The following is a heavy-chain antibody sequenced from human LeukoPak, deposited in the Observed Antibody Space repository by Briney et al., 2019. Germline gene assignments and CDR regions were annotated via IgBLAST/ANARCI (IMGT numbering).Heavy chain of an antibody. Sequence: GGSLRLSCAASGFTFSSDAMSWVRQAPGEGLEWLSAISGSGVSTYYADSVKGRFTISRDNSKSTLYLQMNSLRAEDTAVYYCAREGSYGYFDYWGQGTLVTVSS. CDR3: AREGSYGYFDY. CDR2: ISGSGVST. CDR1: GFTFSSDA. J-gene: IGHJ4*02. D-gene: IGHD5-18*01. V-gene: IGHV3-23*01.